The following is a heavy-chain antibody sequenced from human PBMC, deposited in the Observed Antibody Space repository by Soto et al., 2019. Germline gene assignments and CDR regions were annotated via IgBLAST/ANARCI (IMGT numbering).Heavy chain of an antibody. CDR3: VLNGVTDLYCGGDCYVPY. CDR2: TIPIFGTA. J-gene: IGHJ4*01. CDR1: GGTFSSYA. D-gene: IGHD2-21*02. Sequence: SVKVSCKASGGTFSSYAISWVRQAPGQGLEWMGGTIPIFGTANYAQKFQGRVTITADKSTSTAYMELSSLRSEDTAVYYCVLNGVTDLYCGGDCYVPYWG. V-gene: IGHV1-69*06.